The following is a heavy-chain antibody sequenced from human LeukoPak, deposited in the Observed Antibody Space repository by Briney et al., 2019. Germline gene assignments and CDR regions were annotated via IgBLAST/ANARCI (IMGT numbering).Heavy chain of an antibody. J-gene: IGHJ4*02. V-gene: IGHV3-73*01. D-gene: IGHD3-22*01. Sequence: GGSLRLSCAASGLTFSASAMHWGRQASGKGLEWVGRIRTKTNNFATAYAASVKGRFTVSRDDSKNTAYLQMNSLKTEDTAVYYCTRLLDYNGYYYGAFDYWGQGTLVTVSS. CDR3: TRLLDYNGYYYGAFDY. CDR1: GLTFSASA. CDR2: IRTKTNNFAT.